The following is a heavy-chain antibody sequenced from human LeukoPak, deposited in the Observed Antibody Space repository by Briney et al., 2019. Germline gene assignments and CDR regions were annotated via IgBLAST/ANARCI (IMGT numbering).Heavy chain of an antibody. Sequence: GGSLRLSCAASGFTFGGYWMHWVRQAPGKGLVWVSRVNSDGSSTAYADSEKGRFIISRDNAKGTLYLQMNSLTVEDTAVYYCVRDSTRYVPDYWGQGTLVTVS. V-gene: IGHV3-74*01. CDR2: VNSDGSST. CDR3: VRDSTRYVPDY. J-gene: IGHJ4*02. D-gene: IGHD3-9*01. CDR1: GFTFGGYW.